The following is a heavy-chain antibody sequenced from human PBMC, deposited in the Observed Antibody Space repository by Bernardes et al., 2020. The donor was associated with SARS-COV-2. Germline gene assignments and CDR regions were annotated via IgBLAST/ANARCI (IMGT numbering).Heavy chain of an antibody. V-gene: IGHV3-23*01. CDR2: ITDSGDST. CDR1: GFTFSSYT. J-gene: IGHJ6*02. D-gene: IGHD6-13*01. Sequence: GGSLRLSCEVSGFTFSSYTMNWVRQAPGKGLEWVSTITDSGDSTYYADSVKGRFTISRDNSKDRLYLQMNSLRAEDTAVYFCAKEWAYGSSWRDYSYYFGMDVWGQGTTVTVSS. CDR3: AKEWAYGSSWRDYSYYFGMDV.